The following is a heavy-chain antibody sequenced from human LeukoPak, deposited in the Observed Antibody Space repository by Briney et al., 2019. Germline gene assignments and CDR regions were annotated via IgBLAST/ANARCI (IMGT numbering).Heavy chain of an antibody. Sequence: PGGSLRLSCAASGFTFGNYWLHWVRQAPGKGLEWVANIKQDGSEKYYVDSVKGRFTISRDNAKNSLYLQMNSLRAEDTAVYYCARDVYDFWSGYFDYWGQGTLVTVSS. D-gene: IGHD3-3*01. CDR1: GFTFGNYW. V-gene: IGHV3-7*01. J-gene: IGHJ4*02. CDR2: IKQDGSEK. CDR3: ARDVYDFWSGYFDY.